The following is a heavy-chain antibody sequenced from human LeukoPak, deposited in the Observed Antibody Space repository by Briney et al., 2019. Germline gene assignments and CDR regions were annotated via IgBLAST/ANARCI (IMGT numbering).Heavy chain of an antibody. J-gene: IGHJ4*02. Sequence: GGSLRLSCAASGFTFSSYEMNWVRQAPGKGLEWVSYISSSGSTIYYADSVKGRFTISRDNAKNSLYLQMNSLRAEDTAVYYCAREVLYGSGRPVDYWGQGTLVTVSS. CDR1: GFTFSSYE. CDR2: ISSSGSTI. CDR3: AREVLYGSGRPVDY. D-gene: IGHD3-10*01. V-gene: IGHV3-48*03.